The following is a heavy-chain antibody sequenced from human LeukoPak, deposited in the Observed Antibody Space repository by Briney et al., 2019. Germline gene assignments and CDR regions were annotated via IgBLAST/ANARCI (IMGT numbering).Heavy chain of an antibody. V-gene: IGHV3-33*01. Sequence: GRSLRLSCAASGFTFSSFGMHWVRQAPGKGLEWVAVIWYDGSNKYCADSVKGRFTISRDNSKNTLYLQMNSLRAEDTAVYYCTTKTPDDYGDYDDYYGMDVWGQGTTVTVSS. CDR1: GFTFSSFG. D-gene: IGHD4-17*01. CDR3: TTKTPDDYGDYDDYYGMDV. J-gene: IGHJ6*02. CDR2: IWYDGSNK.